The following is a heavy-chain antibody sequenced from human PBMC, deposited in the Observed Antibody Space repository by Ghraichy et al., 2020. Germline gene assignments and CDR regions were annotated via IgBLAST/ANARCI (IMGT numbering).Heavy chain of an antibody. V-gene: IGHV2-26*01. J-gene: IGHJ5*02. Sequence: SGPTLVKPTETLTLTCTVSGFSLSNARMGVSWIRQPPGKALEWLAHIFSNDEKSYSTSLKSRLTISKDTSKSQVVLTMTNMDPVDTATYYCARIRDYDSSGYFLPDWFDPWGQGTLVTVSS. D-gene: IGHD3-22*01. CDR1: GFSLSNARMG. CDR2: IFSNDEK. CDR3: ARIRDYDSSGYFLPDWFDP.